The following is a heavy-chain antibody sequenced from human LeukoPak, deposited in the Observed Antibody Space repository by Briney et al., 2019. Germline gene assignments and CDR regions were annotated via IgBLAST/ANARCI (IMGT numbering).Heavy chain of an antibody. J-gene: IGHJ4*02. CDR2: ISGGGITP. D-gene: IGHD6-19*01. CDR3: PRQSYASGWNPFDY. CDR1: GFTFSSFA. Sequence: GGSLRLSCAASGFTFSSFAMSWVRQAPGKGLEWVSTISGGGITPYYADSAKGRFTISRDNSKNTLYLQMNSLTAEDTAVYYCPRQSYASGWNPFDYWGQGILVTVSS. V-gene: IGHV3-23*01.